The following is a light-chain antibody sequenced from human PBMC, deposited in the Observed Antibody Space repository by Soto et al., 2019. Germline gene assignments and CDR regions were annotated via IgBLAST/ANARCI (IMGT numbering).Light chain of an antibody. J-gene: IGKJ1*01. CDR3: QQYGSSPWT. CDR2: GAS. V-gene: IGKV3-20*01. CDR1: QSVSTY. Sequence: EFLLTQSPSTLSLSPVERSTLSRRASQSVSTYLAWYQQKPGQAPRLLIYGASSRATGIPDRFSGSGSGTDFTLTISRLEPEDFAVYYCQQYGSSPWTFGQGTKVDIK.